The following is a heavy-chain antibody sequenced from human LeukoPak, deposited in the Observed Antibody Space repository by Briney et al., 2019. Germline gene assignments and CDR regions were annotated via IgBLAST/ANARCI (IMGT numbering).Heavy chain of an antibody. CDR1: GGSISSYY. D-gene: IGHD2-15*01. CDR2: IYTSGST. V-gene: IGHV4-4*07. J-gene: IGHJ4*02. Sequence: SETLSLTCTVSGGSISSYYWSWIRQPAGKGLEWIGRIYTSGSTNYNPSLKSRVTMSVDTSKNQFSLKLSSVTAADTAVYYCARGGSYCSGGKCHTFDSWGQGTLVTVSS. CDR3: ARGGSYCSGGKCHTFDS.